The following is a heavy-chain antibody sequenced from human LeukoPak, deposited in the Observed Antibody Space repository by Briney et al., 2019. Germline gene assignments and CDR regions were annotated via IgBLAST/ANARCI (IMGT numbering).Heavy chain of an antibody. V-gene: IGHV4-34*01. CDR2: VNHSGST. CDR1: VFTFSTYN. D-gene: IGHD2-2*01. CDR3: ARAAYCSSTNCYGFDY. Sequence: GSLRLSCAASVFTFSTYNMNWVRQAPGKGLEWVGEVNHSGSTYYNPSLKSRVTFSVDTSKKQFSLKLTSVTAADTAVYYCARAAYCSSTNCYGFDYWGQGTLVTVSS. J-gene: IGHJ4*02.